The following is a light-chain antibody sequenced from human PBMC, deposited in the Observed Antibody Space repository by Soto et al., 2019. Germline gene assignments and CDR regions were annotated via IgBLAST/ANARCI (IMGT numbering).Light chain of an antibody. Sequence: EIVLTQSPATLSLSPGERATLSCRASQSISRYLAWYQQKPGLAPRLLIFDASNRATGIPARFSGSGSGTDFTLTISSLEPEDFAVYYCQQRSSWPLTFGGGTKVEIK. J-gene: IGKJ4*01. CDR1: QSISRY. V-gene: IGKV3-11*01. CDR2: DAS. CDR3: QQRSSWPLT.